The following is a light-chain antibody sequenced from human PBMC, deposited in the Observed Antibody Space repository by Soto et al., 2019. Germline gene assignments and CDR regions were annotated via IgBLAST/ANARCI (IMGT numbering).Light chain of an antibody. CDR1: QSISSY. J-gene: IGKJ2*01. Sequence: DIQLTQSPSSLSASVGDRVTITCRVSQSISSYLNWYRQKPVKVPKLLIYSASNLQSGVPSRFSDRGLWTDFTLTISCLQPEDVTTDYAPRTYNAPYTFGKGTKQQIK. V-gene: IGKV1-27*01. CDR3: PRTYNAPYT. CDR2: SAS.